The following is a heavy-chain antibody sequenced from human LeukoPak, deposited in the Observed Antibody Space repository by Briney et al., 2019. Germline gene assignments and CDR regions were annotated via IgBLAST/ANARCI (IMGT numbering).Heavy chain of an antibody. V-gene: IGHV1-2*02. Sequence: ASVKVSCKASGYTFTGYYMHWVRQAPGQGLEWMGWINPNSGGTNYAQKFQGRVTMTRDTSISTAYMELRSLRSDDTAVYYCAREAIRDSSRDYYYMDVWGKGTTVTISS. D-gene: IGHD3-22*01. J-gene: IGHJ6*03. CDR3: AREAIRDSSRDYYYMDV. CDR2: INPNSGGT. CDR1: GYTFTGYY.